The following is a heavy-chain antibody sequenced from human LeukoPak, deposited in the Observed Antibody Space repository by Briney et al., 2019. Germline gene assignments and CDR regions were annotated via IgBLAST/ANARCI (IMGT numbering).Heavy chain of an antibody. V-gene: IGHV4-34*12. CDR1: GASFSGYY. J-gene: IGHJ6*04. D-gene: IGHD5-18*01. Sequence: SETLSLTCAVYGASFSGYYWSWIRQPPGKGLEWIGEIFHSGTTSYNPSLKSRVSMSVDTSKNHFSLKLSSVTAADTAVYYCARDTPTLDVWGKGTTVTVSS. CDR2: IFHSGTT. CDR3: ARDTPTLDV.